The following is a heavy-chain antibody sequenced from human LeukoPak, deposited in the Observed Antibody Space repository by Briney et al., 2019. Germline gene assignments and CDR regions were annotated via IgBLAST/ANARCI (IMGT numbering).Heavy chain of an antibody. Sequence: SETLSLTCTVSGGSISTYYWSWLRQPPGKGLEWIGYIYYSGSTNYNPSLESRVTISVDTSKYQFSLKLRSATAADTAVYYCARLGLTGFDPWGQGTLVTVSS. CDR3: ARLGLTGFDP. CDR1: GGSISTYY. D-gene: IGHD3-16*01. V-gene: IGHV4-59*01. CDR2: IYYSGST. J-gene: IGHJ5*02.